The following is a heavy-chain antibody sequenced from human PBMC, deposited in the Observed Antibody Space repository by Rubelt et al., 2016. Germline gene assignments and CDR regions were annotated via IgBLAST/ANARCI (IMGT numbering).Heavy chain of an antibody. J-gene: IGHJ2*01. Sequence: QVQLVQSGAEVKKPGASVKVSCKASGYTFTSYAMHWVRQAPGQRLAWMGWINAGNGNTKYSQKFQGRVTITRDTSASTAYMERSSLRSEDTAVYYCARSKDTAMVTDADWYFDLWGRGTLVTVSS. CDR1: GYTFTSYA. D-gene: IGHD5-18*01. CDR2: INAGNGNT. V-gene: IGHV1-3*01. CDR3: ARSKDTAMVTDADWYFDL.